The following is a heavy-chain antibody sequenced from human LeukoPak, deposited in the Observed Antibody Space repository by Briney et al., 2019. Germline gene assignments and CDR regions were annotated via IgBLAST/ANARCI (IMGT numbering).Heavy chain of an antibody. Sequence: GGSLRLSCAASGFTFSSNWMSWVRQAPGKGLEWVANIKQDGSEKYYVDSVKGRFTISRDNAKKSLYLQMNSLRVEDTAVYYCARGAAAGRRAFDIWGQGTMVTVSS. J-gene: IGHJ3*02. V-gene: IGHV3-7*01. CDR1: GFTFSSNW. D-gene: IGHD6-13*01. CDR2: IKQDGSEK. CDR3: ARGAAAGRRAFDI.